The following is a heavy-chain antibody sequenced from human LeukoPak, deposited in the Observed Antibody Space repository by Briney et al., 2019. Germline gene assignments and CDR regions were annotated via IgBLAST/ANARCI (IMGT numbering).Heavy chain of an antibody. V-gene: IGHV3-23*01. CDR3: ADYGVSGVRNSFY. Sequence: GSLRLSCAASGLAFSSYAMSWVRQAPGKGLEWVSTISVASNTFYADSVKGRFTISRDNSRNTVYLQMTSPRADDTAVYYCADYGVSGVRNSFYWGQGTLVTVSS. CDR1: GLAFSSYA. D-gene: IGHD3-3*01. CDR2: ISVASNT. J-gene: IGHJ4*02.